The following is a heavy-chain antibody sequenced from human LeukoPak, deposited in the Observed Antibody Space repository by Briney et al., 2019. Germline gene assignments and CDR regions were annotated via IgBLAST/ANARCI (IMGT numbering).Heavy chain of an antibody. V-gene: IGHV1-18*01. CDR1: GYTFTSYG. CDR2: ISAYNGNT. D-gene: IGHD4-17*01. Sequence: ASVKVSGKASGYTFTSYGISWVRQAPGQGLEWMGWISAYNGNTNYAQKLQGRVTMTTDTSTSTAYMELRSLRSDDTAVYYCARIWAGGDYAPEPYYYYGMDVWGQGTTVTVSS. J-gene: IGHJ6*02. CDR3: ARIWAGGDYAPEPYYYYGMDV.